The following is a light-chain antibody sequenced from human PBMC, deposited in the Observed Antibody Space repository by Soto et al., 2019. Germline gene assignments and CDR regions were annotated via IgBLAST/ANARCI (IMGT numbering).Light chain of an antibody. CDR2: LGS. J-gene: IGKJ5*01. CDR1: HSLLHSNGYNY. Sequence: DVVMTQSPLSLPGTPGEPSSISCSSSHSLLHSNGYNYLDWYLQKPGQSPQLLIYLGSNRSSGVPDRFSGSGSGTDFTLKISRVEAEDVGVYYCMQALQKITFGQGTRLEI. V-gene: IGKV2-28*01. CDR3: MQALQKIT.